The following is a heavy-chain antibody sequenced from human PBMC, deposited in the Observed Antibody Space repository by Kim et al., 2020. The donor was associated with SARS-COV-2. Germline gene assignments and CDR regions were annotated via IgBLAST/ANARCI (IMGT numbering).Heavy chain of an antibody. CDR2: INAGNGNT. D-gene: IGHD3-9*01. Sequence: ASVKVSCKASGYTFTSYAMHWVRQAPGQRLEWMGWINAGNGNTKYSQKFQGRVTITRDTSASTAYMELSSLRSEDTAVYYCARPNYDILTGYYKRTGYFDSWGQGTLVTVSS. CDR1: GYTFTSYA. V-gene: IGHV1-3*01. J-gene: IGHJ4*02. CDR3: ARPNYDILTGYYKRTGYFDS.